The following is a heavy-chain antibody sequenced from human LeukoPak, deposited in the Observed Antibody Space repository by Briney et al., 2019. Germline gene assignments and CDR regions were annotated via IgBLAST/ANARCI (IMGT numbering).Heavy chain of an antibody. CDR3: AKIMGSRHC. J-gene: IGHJ4*02. CDR2: ISYDGSNK. D-gene: IGHD3-10*01. Sequence: GGSLRLSCAASGFTFSSYGMHWVRQAPGKGLEWVAVISYDGSNKYYADSVKGRFTISRDNSKNTLYLQMNSLRAEDTAVNYCAKIMGSRHCWGQETLVTVSS. V-gene: IGHV3-30*18. CDR1: GFTFSSYG.